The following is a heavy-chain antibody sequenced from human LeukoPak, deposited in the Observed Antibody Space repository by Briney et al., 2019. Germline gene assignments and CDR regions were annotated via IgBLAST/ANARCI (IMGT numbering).Heavy chain of an antibody. CDR1: GFTFSSYG. Sequence: GGSLRLSCAASGFTFSSYGMHWVRQAPGKGXXXXXXXXYDGSNKXXXXXXKGRFTISXDNSKNTLYLQMNSLRAEDTAVYYCAKXLGYSYGSGAFDIWGQGTMVTVSS. J-gene: IGHJ3*02. V-gene: IGHV3-30*18. D-gene: IGHD5-18*01. CDR3: AKXLGYSYGSGAFDI. CDR2: XXYDGSNK.